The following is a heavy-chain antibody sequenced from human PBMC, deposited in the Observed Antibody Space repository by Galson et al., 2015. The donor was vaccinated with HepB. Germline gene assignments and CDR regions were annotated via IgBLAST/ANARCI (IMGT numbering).Heavy chain of an antibody. Sequence: PLSLTCVVSGGSISSGGYSWSWIRQPPGKALEWIGYIYHSGSSYYNPSLKSRVTMLVDRSKNQISLRLSSVTAADTAVYYCATSGVRYYYAMDVWGHGTTVTVSS. CDR1: GGSISSGGYS. J-gene: IGHJ6*02. CDR3: ATSGVRYYYAMDV. V-gene: IGHV4-30-2*01. CDR2: IYHSGSS. D-gene: IGHD3-10*01.